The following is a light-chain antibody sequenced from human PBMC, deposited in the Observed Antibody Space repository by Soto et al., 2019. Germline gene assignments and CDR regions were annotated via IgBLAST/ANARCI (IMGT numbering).Light chain of an antibody. J-gene: IGLJ1*01. V-gene: IGLV2-23*01. CDR2: EGS. CDR1: SSDVGSYNL. CDR3: CSYAGSSTYV. Sequence: QSALTQPASVSGSPGQSITISCTGTSSDVGSYNLVSWYQQHPGKAPKLMIYEGSKRPSGVSNRFSGSKSGNTAFLTISGPQAEDEADYYCCSYAGSSTYVFGTGTKLTVL.